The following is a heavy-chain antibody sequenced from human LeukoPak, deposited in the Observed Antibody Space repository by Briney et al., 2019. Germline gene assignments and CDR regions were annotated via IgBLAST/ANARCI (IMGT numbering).Heavy chain of an antibody. CDR3: ARDWDYYGPGSPNWFDP. J-gene: IGHJ5*02. D-gene: IGHD3-10*01. CDR1: GDSINRGAYS. V-gene: IGHV4-30-2*01. CDR2: IHYSGST. Sequence: SETLSLTCAVTGDSINRGAYSWSWIRQPPGKGLDLLGYIHYSGSTYYNPSLKSRVTISLDRPKNQFSLKLTSVTAADTAVYYCARDWDYYGPGSPNWFDPWGQGTLVTVSS.